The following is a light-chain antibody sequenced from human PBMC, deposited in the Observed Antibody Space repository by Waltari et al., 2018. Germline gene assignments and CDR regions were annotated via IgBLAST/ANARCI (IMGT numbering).Light chain of an antibody. CDR2: EVS. CDR1: SSDVGSYNL. V-gene: IGLV2-23*02. J-gene: IGLJ2*01. Sequence: QSALTQPVSVSGSPGQSITIPCTGTSSDVGSYNLFSWYQQHPGKAPKLMIYEVSKRPSGVSNRFSGSKSGNTASLTISGLQAEDEADYYCCSYAGSSTVVFGGGTKLTVL. CDR3: CSYAGSSTVV.